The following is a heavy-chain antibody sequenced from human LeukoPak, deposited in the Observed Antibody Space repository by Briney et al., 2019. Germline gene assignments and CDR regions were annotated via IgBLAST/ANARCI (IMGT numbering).Heavy chain of an antibody. CDR1: GFAFNTYA. J-gene: IGHJ4*02. D-gene: IGHD3-10*01. CDR2: IWHDGSHK. Sequence: GTSLRLSCAASGFAFNTYAMHWVRQAPGKGLEWVTIIWHDGSHKFYIDSVRGRFTISRDNSKNTVYLQMNGLRAEDTAVYYCARGIFGSGSYPDFWGQGTLVTVSS. V-gene: IGHV3-33*01. CDR3: ARGIFGSGSYPDF.